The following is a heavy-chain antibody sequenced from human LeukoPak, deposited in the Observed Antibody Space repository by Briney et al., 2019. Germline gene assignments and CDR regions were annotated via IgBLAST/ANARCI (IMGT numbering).Heavy chain of an antibody. CDR1: GYTFTSYG. V-gene: IGHV1-18*04. Sequence: EASVKVSCKASGYTFTSYGISWVRQAPGQGLEWMGWISAYNGNTNYARKLQGRVTMTTDTSTSTAYMELRSLRSDDTAVYYCASRGLGSGGDQNYFDYWGQGTLVTVSS. D-gene: IGHD2-21*02. CDR2: ISAYNGNT. CDR3: ASRGLGSGGDQNYFDY. J-gene: IGHJ4*02.